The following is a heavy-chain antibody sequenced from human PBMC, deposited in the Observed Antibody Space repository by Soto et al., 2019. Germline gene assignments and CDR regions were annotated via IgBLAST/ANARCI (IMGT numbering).Heavy chain of an antibody. CDR2: MNPNSGNT. V-gene: IGHV1-8*01. J-gene: IGHJ6*02. CDR3: ARYAAARRRYYYYGMEV. Sequence: ASVKVSCKASGYTFTSYDINWVRQATGQGLEWMGWMNPNSGNTGYAQKFQGRVTMTRNTSISTAYMELSSLRSEDTAVYYCARYAAARRRYYYYGMEVWGQGTTVTVSS. CDR1: GYTFTSYD. D-gene: IGHD6-6*01.